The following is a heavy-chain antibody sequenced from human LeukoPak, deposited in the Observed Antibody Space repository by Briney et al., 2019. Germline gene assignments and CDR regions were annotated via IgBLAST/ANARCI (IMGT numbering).Heavy chain of an antibody. CDR1: GYTFTSYG. CDR2: ISAYNGNT. CDR3: ARDYDSSGYYSNWFDP. Sequence: ASVKVSCKASGYTFTSYGISWVRQAPGQGLEWMGWISAYNGNTNYAQKLQGRVTMTTDTSTSTAYMELRSLRSDDTAVYYCARDYDSSGYYSNWFDPWAREPWSPSPQ. V-gene: IGHV1-18*01. D-gene: IGHD3-22*01. J-gene: IGHJ5*02.